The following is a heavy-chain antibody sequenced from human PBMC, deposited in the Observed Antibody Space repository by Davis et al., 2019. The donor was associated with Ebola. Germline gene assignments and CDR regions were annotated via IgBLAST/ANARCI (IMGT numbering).Heavy chain of an antibody. CDR3: ARGWKAIPVFDS. V-gene: IGHV3-53*01. CDR1: GFAVTTNY. J-gene: IGHJ4*02. Sequence: GGSLRLSCAASGFAVTTNYMSWVRQAPGKGLEWVSVISTSDTAYYANSVKGRFTISRDNFTNTLYLQMNSLGAEDAAVYYCARGWKAIPVFDSWGQGVLVTVSS. D-gene: IGHD2-21*01. CDR2: ISTSDTA.